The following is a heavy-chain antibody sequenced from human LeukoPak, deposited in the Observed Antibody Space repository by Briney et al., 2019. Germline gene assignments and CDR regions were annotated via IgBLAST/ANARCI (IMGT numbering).Heavy chain of an antibody. CDR3: ARDTDSYYYGSGSPEKDY. CDR1: GFTFSSYW. D-gene: IGHD3-10*01. J-gene: IGHJ4*02. CDR2: IKQDGSEK. Sequence: PGGSLRLSCAASGFTFSSYWMSWVRQAPGKGLEWVANIKQDGSEKYYVDSVKGRFTISRDNAKNSLYLQMNSLRAEDTAVYYCARDTDSYYYGSGSPEKDYWGQGTLVTVSS. V-gene: IGHV3-7*01.